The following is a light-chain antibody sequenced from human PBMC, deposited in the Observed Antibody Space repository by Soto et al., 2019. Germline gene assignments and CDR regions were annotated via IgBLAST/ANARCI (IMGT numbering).Light chain of an antibody. V-gene: IGKV3-20*01. Sequence: EIVLTQSPGTLSLSPGERATLSCRASQSVNSNYLAWYQQKPGQVPRPLTYGASIRAAGVLDRLSGSGSGTAFYLSISRLEAGGCAVYYCQEQGTSPHTFDQGTKLEIK. J-gene: IGKJ2*01. CDR2: GAS. CDR3: QEQGTSPHT. CDR1: QSVNSNY.